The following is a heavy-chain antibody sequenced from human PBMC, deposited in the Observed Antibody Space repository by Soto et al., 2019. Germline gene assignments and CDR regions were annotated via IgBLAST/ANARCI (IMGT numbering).Heavy chain of an antibody. V-gene: IGHV3-30*18. CDR2: ISYDGSNK. J-gene: IGHJ4*02. D-gene: IGHD3-22*01. Sequence: GGSLRLSCAASGFTFSSYGMHWVRQAPGKGLEWVAVISYDGSNKYYADSVKGRFTISRDNSKDTLYLQMNSLRAEDTAVYYCAKDRNYYDSSGLFFYYFDYWGQGTLVTVSS. CDR1: GFTFSSYG. CDR3: AKDRNYYDSSGLFFYYFDY.